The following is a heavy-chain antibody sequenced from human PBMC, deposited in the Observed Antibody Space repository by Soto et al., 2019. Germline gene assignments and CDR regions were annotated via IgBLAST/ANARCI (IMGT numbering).Heavy chain of an antibody. CDR1: GFTFSSYA. V-gene: IGHV3-23*01. Sequence: EMQLLESGGGLVQPGGSLRLSCAASGFTFSSYAMSWVRQALGKGLEWVSGISGSGGDAYYADSVKGRFTISRDNSENTLYLLVNSLRAEDTAVYYCAKDHTLTTVTTSRYHYYGMDVWGQGTTVTVSS. CDR2: ISGSGGDA. D-gene: IGHD4-4*01. J-gene: IGHJ6*02. CDR3: AKDHTLTTVTTSRYHYYGMDV.